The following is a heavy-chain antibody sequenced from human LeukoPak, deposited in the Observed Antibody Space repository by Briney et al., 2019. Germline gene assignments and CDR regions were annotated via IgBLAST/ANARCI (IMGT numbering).Heavy chain of an antibody. D-gene: IGHD4-17*01. CDR1: GYTFRNYA. CDR3: ARHKDWTVTVPDY. CDR2: ISRSGVDT. Sequence: PGGSLRLSCAASGYTFRNYAMSCPRQAPGKGLEWVSTISRSGVDTDYADSVKDRFPISRDNSRNTLYLQMNSLRAEDTAVYYCARHKDWTVTVPDYWGQGTLVTVSS. V-gene: IGHV3-23*01. J-gene: IGHJ4*02.